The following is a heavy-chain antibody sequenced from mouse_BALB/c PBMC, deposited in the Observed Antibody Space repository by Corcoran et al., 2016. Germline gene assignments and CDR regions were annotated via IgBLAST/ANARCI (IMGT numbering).Heavy chain of an antibody. J-gene: IGHJ2*01. CDR2: INPYNGAT. V-gene: IGHV1-22*01. CDR1: GYSFTGYY. D-gene: IGHD1-1*01. Sequence: EVQLQQSGPELVKPGASVKISCKASGYSFTGYYMHWVKQSHVKSLEWIGRINPYNGATSYNQNFKDKASLTVDKSSSTAYMELHSLTSEDSAVYYCASYYGSSYDTWGQGTTLTVSS. CDR3: ASYYGSSYDT.